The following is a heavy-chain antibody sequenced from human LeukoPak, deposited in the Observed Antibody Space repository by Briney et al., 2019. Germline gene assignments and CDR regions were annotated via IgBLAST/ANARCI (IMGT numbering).Heavy chain of an antibody. CDR3: ARRLTGGVTDFFDF. J-gene: IGHJ4*02. D-gene: IGHD2-8*02. CDR1: GFTFSSHS. Sequence: GGSLRLSCAASGFTFSSHSMSWVRRPPGEGLEWVAAISPSGDSTTYRDSVKGQFTISRDSSRNRLYLQMNTLTVEDTAIYYSARRLTGGVTDFFDFWGQGALVTVSS. V-gene: IGHV3-23*01. CDR2: ISPSGDST.